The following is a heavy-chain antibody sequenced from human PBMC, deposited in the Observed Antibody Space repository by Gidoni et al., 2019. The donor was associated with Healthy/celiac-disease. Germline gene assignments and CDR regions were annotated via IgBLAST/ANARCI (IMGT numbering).Heavy chain of an antibody. CDR2: INHSGST. CDR3: ARGRYSGV. J-gene: IGHJ6*04. CDR1: GGSFSGYY. D-gene: IGHD2-15*01. Sequence: QVQLQQWGAGLLKPSETLSLTCAVYGGSFSGYYWSWIRQPPGKGLEWIGEINHSGSTNYNPSLKSRVTISVDTSKNQFSLKLSSVTAADTAVYYCARGRYSGVWGKGTTVTVSS. V-gene: IGHV4-34*01.